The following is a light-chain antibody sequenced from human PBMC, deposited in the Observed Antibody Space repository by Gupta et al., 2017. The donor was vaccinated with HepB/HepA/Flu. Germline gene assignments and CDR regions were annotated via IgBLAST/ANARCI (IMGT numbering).Light chain of an antibody. CDR3: NSRDSSGNHVV. CDR1: SLRSYY. V-gene: IGLV3-19*01. J-gene: IGLJ2*01. CDR2: GKN. Sequence: SSELTQDHAVSVALGQTVRITCKGDSLRSYYARWYQQKPGQAPVLVIYGKNHRPSGLPDRFSGSSSGNTASLTMTGAQAEDEADYYCNSRDSSGNHVVFGGGTKLTVL.